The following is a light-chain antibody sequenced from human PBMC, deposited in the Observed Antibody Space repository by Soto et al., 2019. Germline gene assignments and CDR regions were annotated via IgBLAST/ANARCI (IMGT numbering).Light chain of an antibody. V-gene: IGKV3-15*01. Sequence: EIAMKKSTATVSVSKGERATXSCRXSQIVTSNLAWYQQKPVQSPSLLISGAPTSATVIPARFSASSSGTQFTLTIRSLTSEDFAVYYCQQYNNSPGAWTFGQGSKVDI. CDR1: QIVTSN. CDR3: QQYNNSPGAWT. J-gene: IGKJ1*01. CDR2: GAP.